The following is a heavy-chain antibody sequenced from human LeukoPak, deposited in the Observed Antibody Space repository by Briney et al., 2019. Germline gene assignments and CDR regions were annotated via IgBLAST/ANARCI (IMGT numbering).Heavy chain of an antibody. J-gene: IGHJ3*02. D-gene: IGHD2-2*01. Sequence: PSETLSLTCAVYGGSFSGYYWSWIRQPPGKGLEWIGEINHSGSTNYNPSLKSRVTISVDTSKNQFSLKLSSVTAADTAVYYCARHRLRYFSSTSCYQDAFDIWGQGTMVTVPS. CDR2: INHSGST. CDR3: ARHRLRYFSSTSCYQDAFDI. V-gene: IGHV4-34*01. CDR1: GGSFSGYY.